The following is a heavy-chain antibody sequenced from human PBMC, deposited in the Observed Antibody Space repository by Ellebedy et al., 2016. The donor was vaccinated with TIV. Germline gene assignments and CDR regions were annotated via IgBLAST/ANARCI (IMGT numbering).Heavy chain of an antibody. J-gene: IGHJ4*02. Sequence: PGGSLRLSCAASGFTFSGFTMNWDRQAPGKGLEWVSSISTNGKYIHLADSLKGRFTVSRDNAKNSLYLQMSSLRVEETAIYYCTRPAATYSSSWYDFDCWGQGALVTVSS. CDR1: GFTFSGFT. CDR3: TRPAATYSSSWYDFDC. V-gene: IGHV3-21*01. CDR2: ISTNGKYI. D-gene: IGHD6-13*01.